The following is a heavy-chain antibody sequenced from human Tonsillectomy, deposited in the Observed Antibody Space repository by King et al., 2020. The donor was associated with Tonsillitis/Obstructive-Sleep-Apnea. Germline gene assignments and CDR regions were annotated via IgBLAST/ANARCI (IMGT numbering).Heavy chain of an antibody. Sequence: QLVQSGAEVKKPGASVKVSCKASGYTFTSNGISWVRQAPGQGLEWMGWISAYNGNTNYAQKFQGRVTMTTDTSTSTAYMAVRSLRSDDTAFYYCARERYGDYPTDYWGQGTLVTVSS. J-gene: IGHJ4*02. V-gene: IGHV1-18*01. CDR3: ARERYGDYPTDY. D-gene: IGHD4-17*01. CDR1: GYTFTSNG. CDR2: ISAYNGNT.